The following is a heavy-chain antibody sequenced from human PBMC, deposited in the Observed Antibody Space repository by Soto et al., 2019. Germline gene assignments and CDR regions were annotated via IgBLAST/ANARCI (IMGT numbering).Heavy chain of an antibody. CDR3: ARTHVLRFLEWLPSSGWFDP. J-gene: IGHJ5*02. CDR1: GGSISSYY. CDR2: IYYSGST. V-gene: IGHV4-59*08. D-gene: IGHD3-3*01. Sequence: SGTLSLTFNVSGGSISSYYWSWIRQPQGKGLEWIGYIYYSGSTNYNPSLKSRVTISVDTSKNQFSLKLSSVTAADTAVYYCARTHVLRFLEWLPSSGWFDPWGQGTLVTVSS.